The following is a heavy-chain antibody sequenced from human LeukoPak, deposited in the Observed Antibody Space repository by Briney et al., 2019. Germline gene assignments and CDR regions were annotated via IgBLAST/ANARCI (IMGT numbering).Heavy chain of an antibody. J-gene: IGHJ4*02. V-gene: IGHV3-23*01. CDR3: AKNFPRRPFDY. D-gene: IGHD6-6*01. CDR1: GFTFSSYA. CDR2: FGTGGDDT. Sequence: GGSLRLSCAAAGFTFSSYAMSLVRQAPGKGLEWVSTFGTGGDDTYYADSVKGRFIISRDNSKNTLYLQINSLRAEDTAIYYCAKNFPRRPFDYWGRGALVTVSS.